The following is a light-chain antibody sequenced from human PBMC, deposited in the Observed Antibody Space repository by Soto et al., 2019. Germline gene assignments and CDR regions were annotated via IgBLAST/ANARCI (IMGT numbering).Light chain of an antibody. Sequence: QSVLSQPASVSGSPVQSITISCTGSSADICSHYYVSWYQQHPGKVPKLIIYEVSRRPAGASDRFSGSKSGNAAYLSISGLQPEDEADYYCKSYTTTXALVFGTGTKVXV. CDR1: SADICSHYY. CDR3: KSYTTTXALV. J-gene: IGLJ1*01. V-gene: IGLV2-14*01. CDR2: EVS.